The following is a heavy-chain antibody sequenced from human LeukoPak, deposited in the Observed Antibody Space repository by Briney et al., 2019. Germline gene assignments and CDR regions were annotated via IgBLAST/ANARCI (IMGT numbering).Heavy chain of an antibody. J-gene: IGHJ4*02. V-gene: IGHV4-34*01. Sequence: PSETLSLTCAVYGGSFSGYYWSWIRQPPGKGLEWIGEINHSGSTNYNPSLKSRGTISVDTSKNQFSLKLSSVTAADTAVYYCARGPSPGIAAAGTPLGYWGQGTLVTVSS. CDR1: GGSFSGYY. D-gene: IGHD6-13*01. CDR3: ARGPSPGIAAAGTPLGY. CDR2: INHSGST.